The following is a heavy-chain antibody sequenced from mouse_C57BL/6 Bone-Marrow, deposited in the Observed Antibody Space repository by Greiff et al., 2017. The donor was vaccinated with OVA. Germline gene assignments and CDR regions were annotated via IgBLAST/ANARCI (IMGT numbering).Heavy chain of an antibody. Sequence: QVTLKESGAELVRPGTSVKVSCKASGYAFTNYLIEWVKQRPGQGLEWIGVINPGSGGTNYNEKFKGKATLTADKSSSTAYMQLSSLTSEDSAVYFCARVGTSDYWGQGTTLTVSS. CDR3: ARVGTSDY. D-gene: IGHD3-3*01. CDR2: INPGSGGT. V-gene: IGHV1-54*01. J-gene: IGHJ2*01. CDR1: GYAFTNYL.